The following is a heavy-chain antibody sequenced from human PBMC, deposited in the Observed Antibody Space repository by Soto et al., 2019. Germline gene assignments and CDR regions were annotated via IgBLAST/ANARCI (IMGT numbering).Heavy chain of an antibody. Sequence: ASVKVSCKASGYTFTNYAMHWVRQAPGQRLEWMGWINAGNGNTKYSQQFQGRVTITRDTSASTAYMELSSLRSEDTAVYYCARSSGYYYLEYWGQGTLVTVPS. V-gene: IGHV1-3*01. D-gene: IGHD3-22*01. J-gene: IGHJ4*02. CDR2: INAGNGNT. CDR3: ARSSGYYYLEY. CDR1: GYTFTNYA.